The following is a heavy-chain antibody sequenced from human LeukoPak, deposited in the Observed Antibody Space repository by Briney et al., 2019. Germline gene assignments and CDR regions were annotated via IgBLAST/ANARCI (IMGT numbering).Heavy chain of an antibody. V-gene: IGHV3-20*04. CDR3: AKDWDCSGGTCYSDYYSYYYYLAF. D-gene: IGHD2-15*01. J-gene: IGHJ6*03. Sequence: PGGSLRLSCAASGFTFDDYGMSWVRQAPGKGLEWVSGINWNGGSTGYADSVKGRFTISRDNAKNSLYLQMNSLRAEDTAVYYSAKDWDCSGGTCYSDYYSYYYYLAFLAKGPTVT. CDR2: INWNGGST. CDR1: GFTFDDYG.